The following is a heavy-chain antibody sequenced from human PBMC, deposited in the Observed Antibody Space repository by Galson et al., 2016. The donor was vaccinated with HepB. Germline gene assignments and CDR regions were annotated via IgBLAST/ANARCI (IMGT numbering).Heavy chain of an antibody. J-gene: IGHJ5*01. CDR1: GYTFVSHG. D-gene: IGHD3-22*01. CDR3: ARHLGKSSAWNNYFDS. Sequence: SVKVSCKASGYTFVSHGISWVRQAPGQGPEWLGWIGTYNSNTNYVEKFQDRVTMTADTSTDTAYMELRSLRPDDTAMYFCARHLGKSSAWNNYFDSWGQGTLVVVSS. CDR2: IGTYNSNT. V-gene: IGHV1-18*01.